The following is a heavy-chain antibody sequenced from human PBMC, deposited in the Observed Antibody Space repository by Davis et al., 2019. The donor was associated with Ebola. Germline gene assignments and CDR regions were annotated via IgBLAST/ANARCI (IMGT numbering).Heavy chain of an antibody. V-gene: IGHV1-18*01. J-gene: IGHJ6*02. CDR3: ARAEGYCTSTTCYILYGMDV. Sequence: AASVTVSCKASGYTFTSYGISWVRQAPGQGLEWMGWISAYNGDTNYPQKLQGRVTMTTDTSTTTAYMELRSLRSDDTAVYYCARAEGYCTSTTCYILYGMDVWGQGTTVTVSS. D-gene: IGHD2-2*02. CDR1: GYTFTSYG. CDR2: ISAYNGDT.